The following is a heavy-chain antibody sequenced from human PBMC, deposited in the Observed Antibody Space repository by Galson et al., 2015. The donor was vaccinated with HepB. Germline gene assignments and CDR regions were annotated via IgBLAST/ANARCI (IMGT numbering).Heavy chain of an antibody. V-gene: IGHV3-30-3*01. D-gene: IGHD1-26*01. CDR1: GYTFSSYA. J-gene: IGHJ4*02. CDR3: VRDISGRYTFDY. Sequence: SLRLSCTASGYTFSSYAMHWARQAPGQGLEWMAAISYDSSNEYYTDTVKGRFTFSRDKSKNTLYMQMNSLRAEDTAVCYCVRDISGRYTFDYWGPGTLVTVSS. CDR2: ISYDSSNE.